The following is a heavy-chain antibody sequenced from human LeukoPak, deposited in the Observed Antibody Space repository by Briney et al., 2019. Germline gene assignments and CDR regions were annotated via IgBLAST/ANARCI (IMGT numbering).Heavy chain of an antibody. Sequence: GRSLRLSCAASGFTISSYAVRWVRQAPGKGLEWVADISYDGSNKYYADSVKGRITISRDNSKNTLYPQMNSLRAEDTAVYYCARSWIQLWLFTPLDYWGQGTLVTVSS. CDR1: GFTISSYA. J-gene: IGHJ4*02. V-gene: IGHV3-30*04. CDR3: ARSWIQLWLFTPLDY. D-gene: IGHD5-18*01. CDR2: ISYDGSNK.